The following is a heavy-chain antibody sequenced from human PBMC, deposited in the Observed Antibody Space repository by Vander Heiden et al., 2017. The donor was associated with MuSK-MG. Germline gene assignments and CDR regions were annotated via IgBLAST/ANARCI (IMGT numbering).Heavy chain of an antibody. V-gene: IGHV2-5*02. CDR1: GFSLRTSGVG. CDR2: IYWDDDK. Sequence: QITLKESGPTLVKPTQTLTLTCTFSGFSLRTSGVGVGWIRQPPGKALEWLALIYWDDDKRYSPSLKSRLTITKDTSKNQVVLTMTNMDPVDTATYYCAHGIYYGSGSYYDAFDIWGQGTMVTVSS. CDR3: AHGIYYGSGSYYDAFDI. D-gene: IGHD3-10*01. J-gene: IGHJ3*02.